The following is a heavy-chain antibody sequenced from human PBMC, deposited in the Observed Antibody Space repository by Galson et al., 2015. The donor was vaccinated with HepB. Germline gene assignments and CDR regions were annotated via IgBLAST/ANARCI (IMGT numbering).Heavy chain of an antibody. CDR3: AKGPWSGSYSFDY. CDR2: ISWNSGSI. V-gene: IGHV3-9*01. Sequence: SLRPSCAASGFTFDDYAMHWVRQAPGKGLEWVSGISWNSGSIGYADSVKGRFTISRDNAKNSLYLQMNSLRAEDTALYYCAKGPWSGSYSFDYWGQGTLVTVSS. J-gene: IGHJ4*02. D-gene: IGHD1-26*01. CDR1: GFTFDDYA.